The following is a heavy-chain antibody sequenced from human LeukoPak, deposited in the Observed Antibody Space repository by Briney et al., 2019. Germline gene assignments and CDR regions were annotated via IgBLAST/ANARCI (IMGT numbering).Heavy chain of an antibody. CDR2: IIPIFGTA. CDR1: GGTFSSYA. CDR3: ARGPLTTTTSSQWFDP. Sequence: SVKVSCKASGGTFSSYAISWVRQAPGQGLEWMGGIIPIFGTANYAQKFQGRVTITTDESTSTAYMELSSLRSEDTAVYYCARGPLTTTTSSQWFDPWGQGTLVTVSS. D-gene: IGHD4-11*01. V-gene: IGHV1-69*05. J-gene: IGHJ5*02.